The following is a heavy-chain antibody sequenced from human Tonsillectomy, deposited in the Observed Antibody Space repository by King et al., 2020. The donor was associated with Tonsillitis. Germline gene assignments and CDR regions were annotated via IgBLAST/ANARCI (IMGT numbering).Heavy chain of an antibody. CDR1: GFTFSNYA. V-gene: IGHV3-23*04. Sequence: VQLVESGGGSVQPGRSLRLSCAASGFTFSNYAMSWVRQAPGKGLEWVSAISASGGNPYYADSVKGRFTISRDNSKNTLCLQMNSLRAEDTAVYYCANPASPYSISHMDYWGQGNLVTVSS. J-gene: IGHJ4*02. CDR3: ANPASPYSISHMDY. D-gene: IGHD6-13*01. CDR2: ISASGGNP.